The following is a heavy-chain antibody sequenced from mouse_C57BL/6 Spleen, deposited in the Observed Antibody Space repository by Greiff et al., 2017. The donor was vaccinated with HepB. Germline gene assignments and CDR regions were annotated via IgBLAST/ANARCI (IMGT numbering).Heavy chain of an antibody. J-gene: IGHJ2*01. D-gene: IGHD1-1*01. CDR1: GYTFTSYG. CDR3: ARCGTTVVATDY. V-gene: IGHV1-81*01. Sequence: QVQLQQSGAELARPGASVKLSCKASGYTFTSYGISWVKQRTGQGLEWIGEIYPRSGNTYYNEKFKGKATLTADKSSSPAYMELRSLTSEDSAVYFCARCGTTVVATDYWGQGTTLTVSS. CDR2: IYPRSGNT.